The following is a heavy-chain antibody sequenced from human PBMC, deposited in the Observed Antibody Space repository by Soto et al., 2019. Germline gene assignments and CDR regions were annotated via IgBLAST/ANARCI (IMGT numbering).Heavy chain of an antibody. CDR1: GFTYESYA. CDR2: INSGGTVA. J-gene: IGHJ4*02. V-gene: IGHV3-23*03. CDR3: AISTGGFGGLFVVPSDY. D-gene: IGHD3-16*02. Sequence: EVQLLESGGGLVQPGGSLRLSCAASGFTYESYAMSWVRQAPGKGLEWVSGINSGGTVAHYADSVKGRFAISRENSKNTLSLEMNSLRADDTGLYYCAISTGGFGGLFVVPSDYWGQGTLVTVSS.